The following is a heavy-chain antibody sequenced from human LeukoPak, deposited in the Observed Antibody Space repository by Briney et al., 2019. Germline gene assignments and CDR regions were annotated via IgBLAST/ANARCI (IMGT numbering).Heavy chain of an antibody. CDR3: AKDREYDILTGYPMDV. Sequence: PGGSLRLSCAASGFTFSSSAMSWVRQVPGKGLEWVSGISASGGSTYYADSVRGRFTISRDNSKNTLYLQMNSLRAEDTAVYYCAKDREYDILTGYPMDVWGQGTTVTVSS. V-gene: IGHV3-23*01. J-gene: IGHJ6*02. D-gene: IGHD3-9*01. CDR1: GFTFSSSA. CDR2: ISASGGST.